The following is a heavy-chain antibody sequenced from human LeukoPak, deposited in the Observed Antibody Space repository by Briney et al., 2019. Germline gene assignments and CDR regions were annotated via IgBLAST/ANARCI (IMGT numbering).Heavy chain of an antibody. Sequence: GGSLRLSCAASGFTFSDYEMNWVRQAPGKGLEWVSYISSSGNTIYYADSVKGRFTISRDNAKNSLYLQMNSLRAEDTAVYYCARFADTAMVFQDFDYWGQGTLVTVSS. CDR3: ARFADTAMVFQDFDY. CDR1: GFTFSDYE. D-gene: IGHD5-18*01. CDR2: ISSSGNTI. J-gene: IGHJ4*02. V-gene: IGHV3-48*03.